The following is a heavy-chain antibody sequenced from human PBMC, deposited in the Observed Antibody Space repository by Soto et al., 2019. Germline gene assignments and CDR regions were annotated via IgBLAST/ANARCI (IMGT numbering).Heavy chain of an antibody. V-gene: IGHV3-23*01. CDR3: ARRGSGSYYDY. D-gene: IGHD1-26*01. Sequence: GGSLRLSCAASGFTFSSYAMRWVRQAPGKGLEWVSAISGSGDSTYYADSVKGRFTISRDNSKNTLYLQMNSLRAEDTAVYYCARRGSGSYYDYWGQGTLVTVSS. CDR1: GFTFSSYA. J-gene: IGHJ4*02. CDR2: ISGSGDST.